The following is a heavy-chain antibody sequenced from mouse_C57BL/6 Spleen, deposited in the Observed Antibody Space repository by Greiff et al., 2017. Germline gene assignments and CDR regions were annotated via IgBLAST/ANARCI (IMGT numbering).Heavy chain of an antibody. CDR1: GYTFTSYW. CDR3: ARPDYREAMDY. J-gene: IGHJ4*01. CDR2: IYPSDSET. Sequence: QVQLKQSGAELVRPGSSVKLSCKASGYTFTSYWMDWVKQRPGQGLEWIGNIYPSDSETHYNQKFKDKATLTVDKSSSTAYMQLSSLTSEDSAVYYCARPDYREAMDYWGQGTSVTVSS. D-gene: IGHD2-14*01. V-gene: IGHV1-61*01.